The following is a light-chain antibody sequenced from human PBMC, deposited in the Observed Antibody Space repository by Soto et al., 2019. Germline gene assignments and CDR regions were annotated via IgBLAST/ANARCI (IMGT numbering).Light chain of an antibody. J-gene: IGKJ4*01. Sequence: EIALTQSPATLSLSPGERATVSCRASQSVSSYLAWYQQKPGQAPRLLIYDASNRATGIPARFSGSGSGTDFTLTISSLEPEDFAVYYCQQRSNWPPLTFGGGTKVDIK. CDR3: QQRSNWPPLT. CDR1: QSVSSY. V-gene: IGKV3-11*01. CDR2: DAS.